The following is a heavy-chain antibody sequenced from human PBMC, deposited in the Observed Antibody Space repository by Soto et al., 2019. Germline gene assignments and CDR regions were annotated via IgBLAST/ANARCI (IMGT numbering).Heavy chain of an antibody. CDR3: ARVPYYYGSRYFDY. Sequence: GGSLRLSCAASGFTFSSYEMHWVRQAPGKGLEWVSYISSSSNTIKYADSVKGRFTMSRDNDKNSLYLQMNSLRAEDTAVYYCARVPYYYGSRYFDYWGQGTLVTVSS. V-gene: IGHV3-48*03. CDR2: ISSSSNTI. J-gene: IGHJ4*02. D-gene: IGHD3-10*01. CDR1: GFTFSSYE.